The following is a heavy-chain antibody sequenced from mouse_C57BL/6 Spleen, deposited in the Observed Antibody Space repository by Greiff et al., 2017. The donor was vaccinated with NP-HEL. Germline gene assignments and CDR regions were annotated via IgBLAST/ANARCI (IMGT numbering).Heavy chain of an antibody. V-gene: IGHV1-64*01. CDR3: ARSDGSYDPW. D-gene: IGHD2-3*01. CDR1: GYTFTSYW. CDR2: IHPNSGST. Sequence: QVQLQQPGAELVKPGASVKLSCKASGYTFTSYWMHWVKQRPGQGLEWIGMIHPNSGSTNYNEKFKSKATLTVDKSSSTAYMQLSSLTSEDAAVYYCARSDGSYDPWWGQGTTLTVSS. J-gene: IGHJ2*01.